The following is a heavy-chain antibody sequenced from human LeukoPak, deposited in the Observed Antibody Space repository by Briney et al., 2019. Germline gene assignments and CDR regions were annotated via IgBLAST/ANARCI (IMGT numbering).Heavy chain of an antibody. CDR1: GFTFSSYG. D-gene: IGHD2-8*01. J-gene: IGHJ6*02. V-gene: IGHV3-33*01. Sequence: GGSLRLSCAASGFTFSSYGMHWVRQAPGTGLEWVAVIWFDGSNRDYAHSVKGRFTISRDNSYNSLHLQMNSLRAEDTAVYYCAREVSAAQYYGMDVWGQGTTVTVSS. CDR2: IWFDGSNR. CDR3: AREVSAAQYYGMDV.